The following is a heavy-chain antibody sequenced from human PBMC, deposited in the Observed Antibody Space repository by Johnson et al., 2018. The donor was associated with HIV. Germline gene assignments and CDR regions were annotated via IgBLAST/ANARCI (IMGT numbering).Heavy chain of an antibody. J-gene: IGHJ3*02. Sequence: EVQLVESGGGLVQPGGSLRLSCAASGFTFSSYWMHWVRQAPGKGLEWVASIKQDGSEKYYVDSVKGRFTISRDNAKKSLYLQMNRLRDEDTAMYYCARGRGALDIWCQGTMVTVSS. CDR1: GFTFSSYW. V-gene: IGHV3-7*04. CDR2: IKQDGSEK. CDR3: ARGRGALDI.